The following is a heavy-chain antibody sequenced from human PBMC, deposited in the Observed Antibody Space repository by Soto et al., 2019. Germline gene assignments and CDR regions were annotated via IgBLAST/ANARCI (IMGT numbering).Heavy chain of an antibody. CDR3: ARSGINCDAGGFDP. J-gene: IGHJ5*02. V-gene: IGHV3-13*01. CDR1: GFTFSSYD. D-gene: IGHD1-20*01. CDR2: IGTAGDT. Sequence: EVQLVESGGGLVQPGGSLRLSCAASGFTFSSYDMHWVRQATGKGLEWVSAIGTAGDTYYPGSVKGRFTISRENAKNSLYLQMNSLRAEDTAVYYCARSGINCDAGGFDPWGQGTLVTVSS.